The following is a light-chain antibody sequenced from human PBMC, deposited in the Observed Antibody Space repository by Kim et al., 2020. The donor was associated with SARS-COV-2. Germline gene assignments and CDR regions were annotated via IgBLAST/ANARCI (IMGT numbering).Light chain of an antibody. CDR1: NIGSKG. V-gene: IGLV3-21*04. CDR2: YDR. Sequence: APGKTARITWGGNNIGSKGVHWYQQKPGQAPVLVIHYDRDRPPGIPERFSGSNSGNTATLTISRVEAGDEADYYCQVWDSSSDHRVFGGGTQLTVL. CDR3: QVWDSSSDHRV. J-gene: IGLJ3*02.